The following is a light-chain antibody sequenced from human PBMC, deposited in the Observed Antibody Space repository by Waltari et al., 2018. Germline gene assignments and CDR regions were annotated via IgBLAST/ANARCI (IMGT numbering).Light chain of an antibody. CDR2: EVS. CDR1: SSDVGGYNY. J-gene: IGLJ2*01. Sequence: QSALTQPPSASGSPGQSVTISCTGTSSDVGGYNYVSWYQQHPGKAPKLMIYEVSKRPSGVPDRFAGSKSGKTASLTVSGLQAEDEADYYCSSYAGSNNLEVFGGGTKLTVL. V-gene: IGLV2-8*01. CDR3: SSYAGSNNLEV.